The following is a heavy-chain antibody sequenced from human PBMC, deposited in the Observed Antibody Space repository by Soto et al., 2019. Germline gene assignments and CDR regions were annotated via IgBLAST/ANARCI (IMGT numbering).Heavy chain of an antibody. Sequence: PGGSLRLSCAVSGFIVSTKYMSWVRQAPGKGLEWVSVFYNGASTNYADSVEGRFTISGDNSKNTLFLQMNNLRADDTAVYYCAADYYFYIDLWGKRTTVTVSS. CDR2: FYNGAST. V-gene: IGHV3-66*01. CDR1: GFIVSTKY. CDR3: AADYYFYIDL. J-gene: IGHJ6*03.